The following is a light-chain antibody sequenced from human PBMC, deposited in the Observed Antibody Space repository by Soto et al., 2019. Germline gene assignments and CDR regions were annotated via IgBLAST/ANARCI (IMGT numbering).Light chain of an antibody. CDR2: GAS. V-gene: IGKV3-20*01. J-gene: IGKJ2*01. Sequence: EIMLTQSPGTLPLSPGERATLSCRASQSVSSSYLVWYQQKPGQAPGPLIYGASSRATGIPDRFSGSGSGTDFTLTISRLEAEDFAVYYCQQYGSSPFTFGQGTKLEIK. CDR1: QSVSSSY. CDR3: QQYGSSPFT.